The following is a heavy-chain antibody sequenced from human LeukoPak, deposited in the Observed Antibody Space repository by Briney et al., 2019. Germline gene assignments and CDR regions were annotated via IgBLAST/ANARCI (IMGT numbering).Heavy chain of an antibody. Sequence: SETLSLTCTVSGGSIRSSYYYWGWIRQPPGKGLEWIGSIYDSGSTNYNPSLKSRVTISVDTSKNQFSLKLSSVTAADTAVYYCARIIVVVPAATLSYYYYGMDVWGQGTTVTVSS. V-gene: IGHV4-39*07. CDR1: GGSIRSSYYY. CDR2: IYDSGST. D-gene: IGHD2-2*01. J-gene: IGHJ6*02. CDR3: ARIIVVVPAATLSYYYYGMDV.